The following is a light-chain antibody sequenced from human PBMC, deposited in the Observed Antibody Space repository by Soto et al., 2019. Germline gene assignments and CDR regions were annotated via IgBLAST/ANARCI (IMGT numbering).Light chain of an antibody. J-gene: IGKJ4*01. CDR3: LQDFNYPLT. CDR2: AAS. V-gene: IGKV1-39*01. Sequence: DIEVTQSPSSLSASVADRGSTAWWASQSVSNYLNWYQQKPGKPPKVLISAASSLQRGVPSRFSGSGSGTDFTLTISSLQPEDFATYYCLQDFNYPLTFGGGTKVDIK. CDR1: QSVSNY.